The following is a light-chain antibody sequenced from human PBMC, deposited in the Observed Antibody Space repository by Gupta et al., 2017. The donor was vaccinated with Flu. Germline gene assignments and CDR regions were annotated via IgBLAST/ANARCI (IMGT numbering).Light chain of an antibody. V-gene: IGKV1-39*01. CDR2: AAS. CDR1: QSISTY. J-gene: IGKJ2*01. CDR3: QQSYSKPYT. Sequence: IQLTPSASSLSASVGDRVTITCRASQSISTYLNWYQQKPGKAPELLIYAASTLQSGVPSRFSGSGSGTDFTLTISSLQAEDSARFYCQQSYSKPYTFGQGTKLEIK.